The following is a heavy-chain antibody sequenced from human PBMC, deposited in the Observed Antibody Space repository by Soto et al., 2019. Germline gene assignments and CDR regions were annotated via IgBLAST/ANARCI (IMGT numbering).Heavy chain of an antibody. CDR2: ISGSGGST. J-gene: IGHJ4*02. CDR1: GFTFSSYA. CDR3: AKLGGANIGAYFDY. V-gene: IGHV3-23*01. Sequence: GGSLRLSCAASGFTFSSYAMGWVRQAPGKGLEWVSAISGSGGSTYYADSVKGRFTISRDNSKNTLYLQMNSLRAEDTAVYYCAKLGGANIGAYFDYWGQGTPVTVSS. D-gene: IGHD1-26*01.